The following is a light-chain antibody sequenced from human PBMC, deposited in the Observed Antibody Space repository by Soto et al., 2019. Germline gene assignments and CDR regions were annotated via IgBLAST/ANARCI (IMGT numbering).Light chain of an antibody. CDR2: DNN. CDR3: GTWDSGLNIGL. Sequence: QSVLTQPPSVSAATGQKVTISCFGTSADIGNHYVSWYQHLPGTAPKLIIYDNNKRPSGIPDRFSASKSGTSATLDITGLQTGDEADYYCGTWDSGLNIGLFGGGTKLTVL. CDR1: SADIGNHY. V-gene: IGLV1-51*01. J-gene: IGLJ2*01.